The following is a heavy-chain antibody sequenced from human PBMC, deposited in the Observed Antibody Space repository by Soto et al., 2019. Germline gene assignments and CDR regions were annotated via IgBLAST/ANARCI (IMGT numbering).Heavy chain of an antibody. J-gene: IGHJ6*02. CDR3: AKDRDGAAAGRTKFYGMDV. CDR1: GFTFSSYA. CDR2: ISGSGDST. D-gene: IGHD6-13*01. Sequence: EVQLLESGGGLVQPGGSLRLSCAASGFTFSSYAMSWVRQAPGKGLEWVSVISGSGDSTYYADSVRGRFTISRDNSKKTLYRHMNSLRAEDPAVYYCAKDRDGAAAGRTKFYGMDVWGQGTTVTVSS. V-gene: IGHV3-23*01.